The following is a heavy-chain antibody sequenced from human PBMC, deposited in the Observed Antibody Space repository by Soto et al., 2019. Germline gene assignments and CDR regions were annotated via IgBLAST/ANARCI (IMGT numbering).Heavy chain of an antibody. V-gene: IGHV3-53*04. CDR3: ARGVTMVRGASYYMDV. CDR1: GFTVSSNY. Sequence: GGSLRLSCAASGFTVSSNYMSWVRQAPGKGLEWVSVIYSGGSTYYADSVKGRFTISRHNSKNTLYLQMNSLRAEDTAVYYCARGVTMVRGASYYMDVWGKGTTVTVSS. J-gene: IGHJ6*03. CDR2: IYSGGST. D-gene: IGHD3-10*01.